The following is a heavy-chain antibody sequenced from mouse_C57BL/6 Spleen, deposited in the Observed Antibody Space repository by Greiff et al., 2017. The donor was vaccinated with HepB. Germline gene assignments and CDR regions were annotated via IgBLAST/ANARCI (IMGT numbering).Heavy chain of an antibody. CDR2: IDPENGDT. CDR1: GFNIKDDY. CDR3: TTDGYYGAMDY. D-gene: IGHD2-3*01. Sequence: EVQLQESGAELVRPGASVKLSCTASGFNIKDDYMHWVKQRPEQGLEWIGWIDPENGDTEYASKFQGKATITADTSSNTAYLQLSSLTSEDTAVYYCTTDGYYGAMDYWGQGNSVTVSS. J-gene: IGHJ4*01. V-gene: IGHV14-4*01.